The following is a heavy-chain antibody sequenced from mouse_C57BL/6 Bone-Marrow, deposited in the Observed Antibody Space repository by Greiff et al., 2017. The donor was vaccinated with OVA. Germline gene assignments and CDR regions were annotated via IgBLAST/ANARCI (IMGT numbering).Heavy chain of an antibody. Sequence: EVNLVESGGGLVQSGRSLRLSCATSGFTFSDFYMEWVRQAPGKGLEWIAASRNKANDYTTEYSASVKGRFIVSRDTSQSILYLQMNALRAEDTAIYYCARDAPTVGGGYFDVWGTGTTVTVSS. CDR2: SRNKANDYTT. D-gene: IGHD1-1*01. CDR3: ARDAPTVGGGYFDV. J-gene: IGHJ1*03. CDR1: GFTFSDFY. V-gene: IGHV7-1*01.